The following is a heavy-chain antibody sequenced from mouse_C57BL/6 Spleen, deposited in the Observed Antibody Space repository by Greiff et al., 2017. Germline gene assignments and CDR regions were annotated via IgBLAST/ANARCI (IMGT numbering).Heavy chain of an antibody. CDR3: ARSGAVTSLFDY. J-gene: IGHJ2*01. CDR1: GYTFTSYW. V-gene: IGHV1-52*01. D-gene: IGHD2-1*01. CDR2: IDPSDSET. Sequence: QVQLQQPGAELVRPGSSVKLSCKASGYTFTSYWMHWVKQRPIQGLEWIGNIDPSDSETHYNQKFKDKATLTVDKSSSTAYMQLSSLTSEDSAVYYGARSGAVTSLFDYWGQGTTLTVSA.